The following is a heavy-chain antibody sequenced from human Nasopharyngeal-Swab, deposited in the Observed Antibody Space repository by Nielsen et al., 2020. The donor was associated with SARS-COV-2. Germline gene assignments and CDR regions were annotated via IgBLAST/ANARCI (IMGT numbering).Heavy chain of an antibody. V-gene: IGHV4-31*03. CDR1: GGSISRGGYY. CDR3: ARVNLGGSDIRVDY. CDR2: IYYSGST. Sequence: SETLSLTCTVSGGSISRGGYYWSWIRQHPGKGLEWIGYIYYSGSTYYNPSLKSRVTISVDTSKNQFSLKLSSVTAADTAVYYCARVNLGGSDIRVDYWGQGTLVTVSS. D-gene: IGHD2-2*02. J-gene: IGHJ4*02.